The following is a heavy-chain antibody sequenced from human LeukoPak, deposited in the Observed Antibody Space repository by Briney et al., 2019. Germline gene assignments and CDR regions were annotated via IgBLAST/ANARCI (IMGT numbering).Heavy chain of an antibody. D-gene: IGHD3-10*01. Sequence: PGGSLRLSCAASGFTFSSYAMSWVRQAPGKGLEWVSAISGSGGSTYYADSVKGRFTISRDNSKNTLYLQMNSLRAEDTAVYYCAKDGTYGSGSYNLDRYGMDVWGQGTTVTVSS. J-gene: IGHJ6*02. CDR3: AKDGTYGSGSYNLDRYGMDV. CDR1: GFTFSSYA. V-gene: IGHV3-23*01. CDR2: ISGSGGST.